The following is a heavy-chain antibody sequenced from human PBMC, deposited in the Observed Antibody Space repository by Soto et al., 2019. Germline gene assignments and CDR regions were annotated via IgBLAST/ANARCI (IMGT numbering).Heavy chain of an antibody. CDR3: ARDVGLIDGTSAGYYYYGMDV. D-gene: IGHD3-10*01. CDR2: IIPIFGTA. J-gene: IGHJ6*02. CDR1: GGTFISYA. Sequence: GXAVKVSCNASGGTFISYAIIWVRQAPGQGLEWMGGIIPIFGTANYAQKFQGRVTITADKSTSTAYMELSSLRSEDTAVYYCARDVGLIDGTSAGYYYYGMDVCGQGTTVTVSS. V-gene: IGHV1-69*06.